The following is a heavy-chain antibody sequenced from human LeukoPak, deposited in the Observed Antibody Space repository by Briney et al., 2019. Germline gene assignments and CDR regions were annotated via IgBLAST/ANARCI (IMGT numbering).Heavy chain of an antibody. J-gene: IGHJ4*02. Sequence: SVKVSCKASGGTFSSYAISWVRQAPGQGLEWMGGIIPIFGTANYAQKFQGRVTITADESTSTAYMELSSLRSEDTAVYYCASQYYFDSSGYYYVDYWGQGTLVTVSS. V-gene: IGHV1-69*13. CDR2: IIPIFGTA. CDR3: ASQYYFDSSGYYYVDY. D-gene: IGHD3-22*01. CDR1: GGTFSSYA.